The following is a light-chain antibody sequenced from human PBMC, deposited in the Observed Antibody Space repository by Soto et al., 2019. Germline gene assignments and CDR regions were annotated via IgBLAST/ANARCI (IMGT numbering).Light chain of an antibody. J-gene: IGKJ4*01. CDR3: QQYNNWPLT. CDR1: QSVSST. Sequence: EIVMTQTPATLSVSPGERATLACRASQSVSSTLAWYQQKPGQAPRLLIYGASTRATGISARFSGSGSGTEFTVTISSLQSEDFAVYYCQQYNNWPLTFGGGTKLEIK. V-gene: IGKV3-15*01. CDR2: GAS.